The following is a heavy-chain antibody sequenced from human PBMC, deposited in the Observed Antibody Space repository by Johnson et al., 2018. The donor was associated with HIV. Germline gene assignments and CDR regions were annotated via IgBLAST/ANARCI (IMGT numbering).Heavy chain of an antibody. V-gene: IGHV3-48*03. CDR2: ISSSGSTI. CDR3: AKDLGIVGAVHRTFDI. CDR1: GFTLSNYE. J-gene: IGHJ3*02. Sequence: VQLVESGGGLVQPGGSLRLSCAASGFTLSNYEMNWVRQAPGKGLEWVSYISSSGSTIYYADSVKGRFTISRDNSKNTLYLQMNSLRAEDTAVYYCAKDLGIVGAVHRTFDIWGQGTMVTVSS. D-gene: IGHD1-26*01.